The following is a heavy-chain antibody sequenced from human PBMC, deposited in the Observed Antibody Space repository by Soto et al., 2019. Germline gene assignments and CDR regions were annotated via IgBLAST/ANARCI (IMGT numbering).Heavy chain of an antibody. V-gene: IGHV3-74*01. CDR2: INSDGSST. CDR3: ARDFDWSETFDP. Sequence: GGSLRLSCAASGFTLSSYWMHWVRQAPGKGLVWVSRINSDGSSTSYADSVKGRFTISRDNAKNTLYLQMNSLRAEDTAVYYCARDFDWSETFDPWGQGTLVTVSS. D-gene: IGHD3-9*01. CDR1: GFTLSSYW. J-gene: IGHJ5*02.